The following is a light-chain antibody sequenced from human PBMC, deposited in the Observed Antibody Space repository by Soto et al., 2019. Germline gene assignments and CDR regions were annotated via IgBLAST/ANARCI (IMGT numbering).Light chain of an antibody. J-gene: IGKJ1*01. CDR2: YVS. CDR3: QQRSDWPWT. V-gene: IGKV3-11*01. CDR1: ESVTNY. Sequence: EIVLTQSPATLSLSPGERGTLSCRASESVTNYLAWYQQKPGQAPRLLVYYVSNSATGIPARFSGGGSGTDFTLTISDLEPEDFAVYYCQQRSDWPWTFGQGTKVEIK.